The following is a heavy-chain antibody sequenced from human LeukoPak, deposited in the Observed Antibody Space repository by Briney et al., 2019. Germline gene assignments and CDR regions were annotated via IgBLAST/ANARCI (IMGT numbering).Heavy chain of an antibody. V-gene: IGHV4-59*01. Sequence: SETLSLTCTVSGDSISSSYFNWIRQPPGKGLEWIGYIHYSGNTNYNPSLKSRVTLSVDTSKNQFSLNLNSVTAADTAVYYCARGDSALIKGLDYWGQGTLVTVSS. D-gene: IGHD5-18*01. CDR2: IHYSGNT. J-gene: IGHJ4*02. CDR1: GDSISSSY. CDR3: ARGDSALIKGLDY.